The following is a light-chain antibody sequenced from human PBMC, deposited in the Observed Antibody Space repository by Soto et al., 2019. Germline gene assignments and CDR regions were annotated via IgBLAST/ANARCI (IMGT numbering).Light chain of an antibody. V-gene: IGKV1-5*03. J-gene: IGKJ2*01. Sequence: DIPMTQSPSTLSASVGDRVTITCRASQSIKSWLAWYQQKAGQAPKLLIYKASNLENGVPSRFSGTGSGTEFSLSVSSLQPEDFAPYYCQQYNSYPHTFGQGTKLEIK. CDR1: QSIKSW. CDR2: KAS. CDR3: QQYNSYPHT.